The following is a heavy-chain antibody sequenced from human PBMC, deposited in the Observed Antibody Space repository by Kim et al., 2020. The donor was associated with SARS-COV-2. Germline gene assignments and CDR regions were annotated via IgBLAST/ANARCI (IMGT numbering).Heavy chain of an antibody. D-gene: IGHD1-7*01. Sequence: GGSLRLSCVASGFTFNKYFMSWVRQAPGKGLEWVSYISSSGSTTYYADSVKGRFTISRDNAKNSLYLQMNSLRAEDTAVYYCARVGGTTYSDYWGQGSLVTVSS. J-gene: IGHJ4*02. CDR1: GFTFNKYF. CDR2: ISSSGSTT. V-gene: IGHV3-11*01. CDR3: ARVGGTTYSDY.